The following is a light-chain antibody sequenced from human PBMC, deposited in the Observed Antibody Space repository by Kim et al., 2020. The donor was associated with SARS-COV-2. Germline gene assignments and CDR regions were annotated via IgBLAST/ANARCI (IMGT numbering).Light chain of an antibody. CDR2: GAF. CDR3: QQYGDSPWT. CDR1: QNVRSSY. Sequence: SPGERVTLSGRASQNVRSSYVAWYQQKPGQAPMLLIYGAFTRVPGIPDRFRGSGSWTDFTLTSSGLEPEDSAVYHCQQYGDSPWTFGPGTKVDIK. V-gene: IGKV3-20*01. J-gene: IGKJ1*01.